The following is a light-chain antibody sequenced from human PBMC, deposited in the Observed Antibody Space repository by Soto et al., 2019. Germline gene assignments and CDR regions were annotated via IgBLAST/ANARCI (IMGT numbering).Light chain of an antibody. V-gene: IGKV3-20*01. Sequence: EIVLTQSPGTLSLSPGERATLSCRASQAISSNCLVWYQVKSGRAPRVLIHSTSIRATDIPDRFSGGGTGTDFSLTISRLQREDFVVYYCQQCGSRPFTFGPGTKVDIK. J-gene: IGKJ3*01. CDR2: STS. CDR3: QQCGSRPFT. CDR1: QAISSNC.